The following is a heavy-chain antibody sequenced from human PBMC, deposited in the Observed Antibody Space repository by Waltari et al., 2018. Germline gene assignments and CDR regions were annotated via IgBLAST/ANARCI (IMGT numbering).Heavy chain of an antibody. D-gene: IGHD6-19*01. CDR1: GGSISSYY. CDR2: IYYSGST. Sequence: QVQLQESGPGLVKPSETLSLTCTVSGGSISSYYWSWIRQPPGKGLEWIGYIYYSGSTNYHPSLKSRVTISVDTSKNQFSLKLSSVTAADTAVYYCARAVGQWLVSGLDYWGQGTLVTVSS. V-gene: IGHV4-59*01. CDR3: ARAVGQWLVSGLDY. J-gene: IGHJ4*02.